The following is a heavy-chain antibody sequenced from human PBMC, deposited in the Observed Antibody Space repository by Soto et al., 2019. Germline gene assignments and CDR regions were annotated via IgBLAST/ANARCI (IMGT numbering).Heavy chain of an antibody. CDR3: ARDYYYDSSGYSLYYGMDV. CDR1: GYTFTSYD. Sequence: ASVKVSCKASGYTFTSYDINWVRQATGQGLEWMGWMNPNSGNTGYAQKFQGRVTMTRNTSISTAYMELSSLRSEDTAVYYCARDYYYDSSGYSLYYGMDVWGQGTTVTVYS. CDR2: MNPNSGNT. D-gene: IGHD3-22*01. V-gene: IGHV1-8*01. J-gene: IGHJ6*02.